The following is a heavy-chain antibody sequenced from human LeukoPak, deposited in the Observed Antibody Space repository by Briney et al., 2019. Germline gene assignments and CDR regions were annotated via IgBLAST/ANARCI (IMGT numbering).Heavy chain of an antibody. CDR3: ATDGVGSRGYGDLDY. CDR2: ISGSGVST. CDR1: GFTFGSYS. V-gene: IGHV3-23*01. J-gene: IGHJ4*02. D-gene: IGHD3-22*01. Sequence: GGSLRLSCAASGFTFGSYSMNWVRQAPGKGLEWVSGISGSGVSTFYADSVKGRFTISRDNSKNTLYLQMNSLRAEDTAVYYCATDGVGSRGYGDLDYWGQGTLVTVSS.